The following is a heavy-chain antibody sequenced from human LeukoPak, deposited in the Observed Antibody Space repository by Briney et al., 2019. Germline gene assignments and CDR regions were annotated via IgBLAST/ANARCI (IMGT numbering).Heavy chain of an antibody. CDR3: ARQDSSGHYGYFYFDY. Sequence: SETLSLTCTVSGGSISSYYWSWIRQPAGKGLEWIGRIYTSGSTNYNPSLKSRVTMSVDTSKNQFSLKLSSVTAADTAVYYCARQDSSGHYGYFYFDYWGQGTLVTVSS. CDR2: IYTSGST. D-gene: IGHD3-22*01. J-gene: IGHJ4*02. V-gene: IGHV4-4*07. CDR1: GGSISSYY.